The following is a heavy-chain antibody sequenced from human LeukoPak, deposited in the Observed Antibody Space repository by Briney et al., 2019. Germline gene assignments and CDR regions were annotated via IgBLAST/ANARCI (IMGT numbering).Heavy chain of an antibody. J-gene: IGHJ4*02. Sequence: SVKVSCKASGGTFHSYIVTWVGQAPGQGLEWMGGIVPIIGTANYAQKFQGRVTITADDSTSTAYMELRSLRSEDTAIYYCARDQRPSCLGGICYSGDYWGQGTLVTVTS. V-gene: IGHV1-69*01. CDR3: ARDQRPSCLGGICYSGDY. CDR2: IVPIIGTA. CDR1: GGTFHSYI. D-gene: IGHD2-15*01.